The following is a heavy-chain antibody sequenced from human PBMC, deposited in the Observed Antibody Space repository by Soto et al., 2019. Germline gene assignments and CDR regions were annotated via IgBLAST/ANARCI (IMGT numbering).Heavy chain of an antibody. D-gene: IGHD2-21*02. CDR2: ISYDGTNK. CDR1: GFSFSISP. CDR3: ATAPKTAGGQHWAFNYFVS. V-gene: IGHV3-30-3*01. Sequence: QVQLVESGGGVVQPGRSLRLSCAASGFSFSISPMHWVRQAPGKGPEWVALISYDGTNKFYADSVKGRFTISRDNSNSPLYLHADSLRPEYAAVYSCATAPKTAGGQHWAFNYFVSLAQGTLVTVSS. J-gene: IGHJ4*02.